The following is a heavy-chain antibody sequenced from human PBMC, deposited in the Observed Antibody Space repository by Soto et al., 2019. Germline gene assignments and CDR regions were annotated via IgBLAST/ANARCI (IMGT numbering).Heavy chain of an antibody. CDR1: GFIFSNAW. Sequence: PGGSLRLSCAASGFIFSNAWINWVRQAPGKGLEWVGRIKSKADGGTTDFAAPVKGRFAISRDDSKNMMYMEMSSLRTEDTAVYYCTTDSYINMPIVLFDYWGHGTLVTVSS. CDR3: TTDSYINMPIVLFDY. V-gene: IGHV3-15*07. CDR2: IKSKADGGTT. J-gene: IGHJ4*01. D-gene: IGHD2-2*01.